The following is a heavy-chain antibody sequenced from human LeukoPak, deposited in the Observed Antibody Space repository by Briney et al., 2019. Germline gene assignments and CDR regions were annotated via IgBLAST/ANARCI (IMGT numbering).Heavy chain of an antibody. CDR2: IWYDGGNK. Sequence: GGSLRLSCAASGFTFSSYGMHWVRQAPGKGLEWVAVIWYDGGNKYYADSVKGRFTISRDNSKNTLYLQMNSLRAEDTAVYYCAKGPWVVNRTPPPDYWGQGTLVTVSS. V-gene: IGHV3-30*02. J-gene: IGHJ4*02. CDR1: GFTFSSYG. D-gene: IGHD1-14*01. CDR3: AKGPWVVNRTPPPDY.